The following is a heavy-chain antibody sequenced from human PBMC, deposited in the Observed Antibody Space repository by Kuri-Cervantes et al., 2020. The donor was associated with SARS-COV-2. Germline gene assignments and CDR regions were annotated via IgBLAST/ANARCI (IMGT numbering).Heavy chain of an antibody. V-gene: IGHV1-69*13. CDR2: IIPILGTA. Sequence: SVKVSCKASGYTFTSYGISWVRQAPGQGLEWMGGIIPILGTANYAQKFQGRVTITADESTSTAYMELSSLRSEDTAVYYCARSRYSSGWYYPDYWGQGTLVTVSS. J-gene: IGHJ4*02. CDR3: ARSRYSSGWYYPDY. D-gene: IGHD6-19*01. CDR1: GYTFTSYG.